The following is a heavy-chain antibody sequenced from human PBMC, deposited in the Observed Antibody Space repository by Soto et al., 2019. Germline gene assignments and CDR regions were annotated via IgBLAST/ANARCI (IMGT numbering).Heavy chain of an antibody. J-gene: IGHJ4*02. CDR1: GFTVITKY. D-gene: IGHD3-16*01. CDR3: ARDPWAADY. CDR2: TYSGGST. V-gene: IGHV3-66*01. Sequence: WGSLRLSCAASGFTVITKYMSWVLQAPGKGLEWVSVTYSGGSTFYADSVRGRFTISKDNSKNTVNLQMNSLRAEDTAVYYCARDPWAADYWGQGTLVTVSS.